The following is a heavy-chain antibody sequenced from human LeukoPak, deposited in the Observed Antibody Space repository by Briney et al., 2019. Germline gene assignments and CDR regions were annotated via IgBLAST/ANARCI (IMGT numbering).Heavy chain of an antibody. CDR3: AKDMSVVAAILFLFDY. Sequence: GGSLRLSCAASGFTFSSYAMHWVRQAPGKGLEWVAVISYDGSNKYYADSVKGRFTISRDSSKNTLYLQMNSLRAEDTAVYYCAKDMSVVAAILFLFDYWGQGTLVTVSS. V-gene: IGHV3-30*18. D-gene: IGHD2-15*01. J-gene: IGHJ4*02. CDR2: ISYDGSNK. CDR1: GFTFSSYA.